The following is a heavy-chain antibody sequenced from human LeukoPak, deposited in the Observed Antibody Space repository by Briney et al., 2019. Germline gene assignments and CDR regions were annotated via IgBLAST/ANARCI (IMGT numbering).Heavy chain of an antibody. CDR1: GYTFTGYY. CDR3: ARDRDYMGWFDP. D-gene: IGHD4-11*01. V-gene: IGHV1-2*02. Sequence: ASVKVSCKASGYTFTGYYMHWVRQAPGQGLEWMGWINPNSGGTNYAQKFQGSVTMTRDTSISTAYMELSRLRSDDTAVYYCARDRDYMGWFDPWGQGTLVTVSS. J-gene: IGHJ5*02. CDR2: INPNSGGT.